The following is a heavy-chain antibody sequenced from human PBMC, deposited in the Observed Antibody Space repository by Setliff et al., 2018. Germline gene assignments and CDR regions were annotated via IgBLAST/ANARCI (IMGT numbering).Heavy chain of an antibody. J-gene: IGHJ5*02. V-gene: IGHV5-51*01. CDR2: IYPGNADT. D-gene: IGHD2-21*01. CDR1: GYSFTDYR. Sequence: GESLKISCKGSGYSFTDYRIAWVRQTPGKGLEWMGTIYPGNADTRYSPSFQGQVTISTDTSINTAFLQWNNLKASDTAVYYCARRGERFFNWFDPWGQGTLVTVSS. CDR3: ARRGERFFNWFDP.